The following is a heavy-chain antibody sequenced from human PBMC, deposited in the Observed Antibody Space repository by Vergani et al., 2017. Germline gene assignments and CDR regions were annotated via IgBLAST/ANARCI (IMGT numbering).Heavy chain of an antibody. V-gene: IGHV3-66*01. J-gene: IGHJ4*02. CDR2: IYSGGST. CDR3: ARAVAATHLDY. CDR1: GFTVSSNY. Sequence: EVQLVESGGGLVQPGGSLRLSCAASGFTVSSNYMSWVRQAPGKGLEWVSVIYSGGSTYYADSVKGRFTISRDNSKNTLYLQMNSLRAEDTAVYYCARAVAATHLDYWGQGTLVTVSS. D-gene: IGHD2-15*01.